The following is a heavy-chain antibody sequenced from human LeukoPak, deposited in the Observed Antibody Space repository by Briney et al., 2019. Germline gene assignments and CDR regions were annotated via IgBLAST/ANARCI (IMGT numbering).Heavy chain of an antibody. CDR1: GFTFSSYA. Sequence: LGGSLRLSCAASGFTFSSYAMSWVRQAPGKGLEWVSAISGSGGSTYYADSVKGRFTISRDNSKNTLYLQMNSLRAEDTAVYYCARGAVGASYFDYWGQGTLVTVSS. D-gene: IGHD1-26*01. J-gene: IGHJ4*02. V-gene: IGHV3-23*01. CDR3: ARGAVGASYFDY. CDR2: ISGSGGST.